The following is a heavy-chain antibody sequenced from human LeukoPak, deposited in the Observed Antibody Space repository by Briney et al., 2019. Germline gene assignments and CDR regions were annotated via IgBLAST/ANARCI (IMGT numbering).Heavy chain of an antibody. V-gene: IGHV3-13*01. CDR2: IDIRGDT. D-gene: IGHD6-19*01. CDR3: ARGGIQVSGIDEFDY. CDR1: GFTFIDYD. J-gene: IGHJ4*02. Sequence: QPGGSLRLSCAASGFTFIDYDMHWVRQVIGKGLEWVSAIDIRGDTHYSGSVKGRFTISRENAESSLYLQMNSLRAEDTAVYYCARGGIQVSGIDEFDYWGQGTLVTVSS.